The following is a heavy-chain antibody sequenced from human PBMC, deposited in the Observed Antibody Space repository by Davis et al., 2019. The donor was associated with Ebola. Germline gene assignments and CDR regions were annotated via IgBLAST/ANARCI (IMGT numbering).Heavy chain of an antibody. V-gene: IGHV1-18*01. Sequence: ASVKVSCKASGYTSISYGISWVRHAPGQGLEWMGWISAYNGNTNYAQKLQGRVTMTTDTSKSTAYMGLRSLRADDTAMYYCAREVCVVVTSEGPYYYYYGMDVWSQGTTVTVSS. CDR2: ISAYNGNT. CDR3: AREVCVVVTSEGPYYYYYGMDV. CDR1: GYTSISYG. J-gene: IGHJ6*02. D-gene: IGHD3-22*01.